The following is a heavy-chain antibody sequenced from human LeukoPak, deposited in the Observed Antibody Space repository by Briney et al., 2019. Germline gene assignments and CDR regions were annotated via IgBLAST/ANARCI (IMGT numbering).Heavy chain of an antibody. V-gene: IGHV4-4*07. J-gene: IGHJ6*03. CDR3: ARDFRGPRPLYCSSTSCPQYYYYYMDV. D-gene: IGHD2-2*01. CDR2: IYTSGST. CDR1: GGSISSYY. Sequence: SETLSLTCTVSGGSISSYYWSWIRQPAGKGLEWIGRIYTSGSTNYNPSLKSRVTMSVDTSKNQFSLKLSSVTAADTAVYYCARDFRGPRPLYCSSTSCPQYYYYYMDVWGKGTTATVSS.